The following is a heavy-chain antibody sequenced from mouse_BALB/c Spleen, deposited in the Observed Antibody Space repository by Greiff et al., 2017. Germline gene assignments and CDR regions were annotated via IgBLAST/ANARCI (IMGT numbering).Heavy chain of an antibody. J-gene: IGHJ3*01. CDR1: GYSITSDYA. Sequence: EVQLQQSGPGLVKPSQSLSLTCTVTGYSITSDYAWNWIRQFPGNKLEWMGYISYSGSTSYNPSLKSRISITRDTSKNQFFLQLNSVTTEDTATYYCARIYYDFAYWGQGTLVTVSA. V-gene: IGHV3-2*02. D-gene: IGHD2-4*01. CDR2: ISYSGST. CDR3: ARIYYDFAY.